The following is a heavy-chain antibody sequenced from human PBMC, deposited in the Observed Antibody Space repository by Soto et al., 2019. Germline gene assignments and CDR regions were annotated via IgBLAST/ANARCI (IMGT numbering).Heavy chain of an antibody. J-gene: IGHJ5*02. CDR3: ACNFSGAYWKVHH. V-gene: IGHV2-5*01. CDR1: GFSLSANGVG. CDR2: IYWNDGT. D-gene: IGHD2-15*01. Sequence: SGPTLVNPTQTLTLTCALSGFSLSANGVGVGWIRQAPGGALEWLAIIYWNDGTSIRPTLQSRLSISKDTSKNQVVLSLSSMDPRDTGTYYCACNFSGAYWKVHHWCPGAQVTVPS.